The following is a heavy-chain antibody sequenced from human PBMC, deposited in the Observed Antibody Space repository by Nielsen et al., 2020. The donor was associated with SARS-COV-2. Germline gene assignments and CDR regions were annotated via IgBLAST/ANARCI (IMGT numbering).Heavy chain of an antibody. V-gene: IGHV1-46*01. CDR1: GYTFTSYY. Sequence: ASVKVSCKASGYTFTSYYMHWVRQAPGQGLEWMGIINPSGGSTSYAQKFQGRVTMTRDTSTSTVYMELSSLRSEDTAVYYCARDGSVDTAMAMRGYYYYGMDVWGQGTTVTVSS. CDR2: INPSGGST. J-gene: IGHJ6*02. CDR3: ARDGSVDTAMAMRGYYYYGMDV. D-gene: IGHD5-18*01.